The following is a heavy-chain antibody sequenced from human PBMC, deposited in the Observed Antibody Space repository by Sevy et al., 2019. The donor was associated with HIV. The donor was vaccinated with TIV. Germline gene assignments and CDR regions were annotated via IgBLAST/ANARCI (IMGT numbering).Heavy chain of an antibody. CDR3: AKDGVVASAEYFQH. CDR1: GFTFDDYA. Sequence: GGSLRLSCAASGFTFDDYAMHWVRQAPGKGLEWVSGISWNSGSIGYADSVKGRFTISRDNAKNSLYLQMNSLRAEDTALYYCAKDGVVASAEYFQHWGQGTLVTVSS. V-gene: IGHV3-9*01. D-gene: IGHD2-15*01. CDR2: ISWNSGSI. J-gene: IGHJ1*01.